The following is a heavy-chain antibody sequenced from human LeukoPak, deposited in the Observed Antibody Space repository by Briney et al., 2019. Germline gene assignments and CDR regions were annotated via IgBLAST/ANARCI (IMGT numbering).Heavy chain of an antibody. CDR2: IYTSGST. CDR1: GGSISSGGYY. CDR3: AREVTKGYCSSTSCRGNFIYYYYMDV. D-gene: IGHD2-2*01. Sequence: PSETLSLTCTVSGGSISSGGYYWSWIRQPPGKGLEWIGYIYTSGSTNYNPSLKSRVTMSVDTSKNQFSLKLSSVTAADTAVYYCAREVTKGYCSSTSCRGNFIYYYYMDVWGKGTTVTVSS. V-gene: IGHV4-61*08. J-gene: IGHJ6*03.